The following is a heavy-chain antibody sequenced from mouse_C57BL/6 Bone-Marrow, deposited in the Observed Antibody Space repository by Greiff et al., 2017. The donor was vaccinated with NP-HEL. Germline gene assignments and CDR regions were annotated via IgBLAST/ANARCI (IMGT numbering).Heavy chain of an antibody. CDR2: IYPRCGNT. CDR3: ARPRSAWFAY. V-gene: IGHV1-81*01. Sequence: VKLVESGAELARPGASVKLSCKASGYTFTSYGISWVKQRTGQGLEWIGEIYPRCGNTYYNEKFKGKATLTADKSSSTAYMELRSLTSEDSAVYFCARPRSAWFAYWGQGTLVTVSA. J-gene: IGHJ3*01. CDR1: GYTFTSYG.